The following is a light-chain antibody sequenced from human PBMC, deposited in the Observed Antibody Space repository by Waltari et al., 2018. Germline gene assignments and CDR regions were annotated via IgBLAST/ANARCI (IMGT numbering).Light chain of an antibody. CDR3: QQYDTSRST. CDR2: GAS. V-gene: IGKV3-20*01. J-gene: IGKJ5*01. Sequence: EIVLTQSPGTLSLSPGERATLSCRASQSVSDNSLAWYQQKPGQAPSLLIYGASTRAAGIPDRFSGSGSGTDFALIISRLEPEDFAVYYCQQYDTSRSTFGQGTRLETK. CDR1: QSVSDNS.